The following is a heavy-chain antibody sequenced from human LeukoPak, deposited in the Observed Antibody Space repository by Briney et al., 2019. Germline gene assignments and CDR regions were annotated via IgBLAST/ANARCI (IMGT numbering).Heavy chain of an antibody. D-gene: IGHD3-16*02. CDR1: GFTFSNAW. Sequence: GGSLRLSCAASGFTFSNAWMNGVRQAPGKGREWVGRIKSKTEGGATDYAAPVKGRFTISRDDSKNTLYLQMNSLKTEDTAVYYCTTPFFVVPSSWGQGALVTVSS. CDR2: IKSKTEGGAT. J-gene: IGHJ5*02. V-gene: IGHV3-15*01. CDR3: TTPFFVVPSS.